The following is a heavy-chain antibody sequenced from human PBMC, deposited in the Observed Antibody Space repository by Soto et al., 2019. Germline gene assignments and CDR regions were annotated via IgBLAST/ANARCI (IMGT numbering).Heavy chain of an antibody. CDR2: ISGSGGST. J-gene: IGHJ6*02. CDR1: GFTFSSYA. D-gene: IGHD3-3*01. V-gene: IGHV3-23*01. CDR3: AKRGPESTTIFGVVITYYYGMDV. Sequence: LRLSCAASGFTFSSYAMSWVRQAPGKGLEWVSAISGSGGSTYYADSVKGRFTISRDNSKNTLYLQMNSLGAEDTAVYYCAKRGPESTTIFGVVITYYYGMDVWGQGTTVTVSS.